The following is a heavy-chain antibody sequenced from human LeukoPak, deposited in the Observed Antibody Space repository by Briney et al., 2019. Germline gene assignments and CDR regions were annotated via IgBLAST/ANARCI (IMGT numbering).Heavy chain of an antibody. D-gene: IGHD3-22*01. CDR1: GFTFSSYA. J-gene: IGHJ4*02. CDR3: ARDRGGYYDSSGYYPGTHPSKDY. Sequence: GGSLRLSCAASGFTFSSYAMHWVRQAPGKGLEWVAVISYDGSNKYYADSVKGRFTISRDNSKNTLYLQMNSLRAEDTAVYYCARDRGGYYDSSGYYPGTHPSKDYWGQGTLVTVSS. CDR2: ISYDGSNK. V-gene: IGHV3-30*04.